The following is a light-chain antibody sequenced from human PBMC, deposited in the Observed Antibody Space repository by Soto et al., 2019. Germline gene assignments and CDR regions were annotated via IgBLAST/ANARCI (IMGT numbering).Light chain of an antibody. Sequence: QLVLTQPPSASGTPGQRVTISGSGSASNIGSKSVNWYQQFPGTAPKLLIYSSIYRPSGVPARMSASKSGTSASLAISGLQSEDEADYYCAAWDDSLDEYVFGTGTKVTVL. CDR2: SSI. V-gene: IGLV1-44*01. CDR3: AAWDDSLDEYV. J-gene: IGLJ1*01. CDR1: ASNIGSKS.